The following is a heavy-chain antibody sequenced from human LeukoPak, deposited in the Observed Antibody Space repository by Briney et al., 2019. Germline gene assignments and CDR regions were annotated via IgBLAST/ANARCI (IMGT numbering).Heavy chain of an antibody. CDR1: GFTFSSYE. Sequence: GGSLRLSCAASGFTFSSYEMNWVRQAPGEGLEWVSYIGSSGSTIYYPDPVKRRFTISRDKAKNSLYLQMNSLRAEDTAVYYCARDLRTLKSYYGMAVWGQGTTVTVSS. J-gene: IGHJ6*02. CDR2: IGSSGSTI. CDR3: ARDLRTLKSYYGMAV. V-gene: IGHV3-48*03.